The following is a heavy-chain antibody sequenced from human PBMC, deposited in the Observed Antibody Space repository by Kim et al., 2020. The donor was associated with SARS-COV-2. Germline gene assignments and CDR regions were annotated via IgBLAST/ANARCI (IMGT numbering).Heavy chain of an antibody. CDR1: GGSISSSSYY. Sequence: SETLSLTCTVSGGSISSSSYYWGWIRQPPGKGLEWIGSIYYSGSTYYNPSLKSRVTISVDASKNQFSLKLSSVTAADTAVYYCARHIVVVPPYYYYYMDV. D-gene: IGHD2-2*01. CDR3: ARHIVVVPPYYYYYMDV. V-gene: IGHV4-39*01. CDR2: IYYSGST. J-gene: IGHJ6*03.